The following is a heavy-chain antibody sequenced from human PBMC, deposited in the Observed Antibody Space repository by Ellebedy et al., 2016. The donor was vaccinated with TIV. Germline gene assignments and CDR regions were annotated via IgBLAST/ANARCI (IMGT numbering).Heavy chain of an antibody. J-gene: IGHJ6*02. CDR2: VPHAGST. CDR3: ARGPGITPATYYSSSLDV. V-gene: IGHV4-34*01. CDR1: GGTFSASY. Sequence: MPGGSLRLSCAVHGGTFSASYWTWIRQPPGKGLEWIGEVPHAGSTNYNPSLRGRVAISLDRSNNQVALRLTSVTAADTAVYYCARGPGITPATYYSSSLDVWGQGTTVTVS. D-gene: IGHD5-12*01.